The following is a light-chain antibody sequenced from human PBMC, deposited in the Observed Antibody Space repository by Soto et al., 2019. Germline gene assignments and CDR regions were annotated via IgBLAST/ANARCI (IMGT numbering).Light chain of an antibody. CDR3: QPRSYWIP. Sequence: MTRCPSCRDGSVVARVAITCRASQSISSWLAWYQQKPGKAPKLLIYDASTSESGVPSRFSGSGTGTEFTLTVSSLVPEDSADFCGQPRSYWIPCGQGTRLEIK. V-gene: IGKV1-5*01. J-gene: IGKJ5*01. CDR1: QSISSW. CDR2: DAS.